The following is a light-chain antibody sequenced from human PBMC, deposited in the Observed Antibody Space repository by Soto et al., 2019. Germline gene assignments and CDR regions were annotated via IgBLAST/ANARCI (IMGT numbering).Light chain of an antibody. CDR2: NND. CDR1: SSNIGGNT. V-gene: IGLV1-44*01. J-gene: IGLJ2*01. Sequence: QSVLTQPPSASGTPGQSVTISCSGTSSNIGGNTVNWYQQLSGAAPKLLIHNNDQRPSGVPDRFSGSKSDTSASLAISGLQSADEADYYCAAWYDSLTAVLFGGGTKLTVL. CDR3: AAWYDSLTAVL.